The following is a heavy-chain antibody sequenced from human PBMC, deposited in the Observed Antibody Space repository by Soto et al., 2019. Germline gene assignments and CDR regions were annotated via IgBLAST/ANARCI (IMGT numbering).Heavy chain of an antibody. V-gene: IGHV3-23*01. CDR2: LGGTGGRA. CDR1: GFTFSSYA. Sequence: EVQLLESGGGLVQPGGSLRLSCAASGFTFSSYAMCWVRQAPGKGLEWVSALGGTGGRAYYADSVKGRFTVSRDNSRNTMFLQMNSLRVEDTAIYYCAKVDRPHYEILTGPAYWGQGTLVTVSS. D-gene: IGHD3-9*01. CDR3: AKVDRPHYEILTGPAY. J-gene: IGHJ4*02.